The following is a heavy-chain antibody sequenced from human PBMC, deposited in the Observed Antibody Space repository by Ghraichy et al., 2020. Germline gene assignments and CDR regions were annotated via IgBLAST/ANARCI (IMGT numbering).Heavy chain of an antibody. CDR1: GFTFSRFW. J-gene: IGHJ4*02. V-gene: IGHV3-7*01. D-gene: IGHD2-15*01. Sequence: GGSLRLSCAASGFTFSRFWMSWVRQAPGKGLEWVGNINQDESETNNVDAVKGRFTISRDNAKKSLYLQMNNLRVEETAVYYCARRLCNGGTCYFDYWGQGTLVKVSS. CDR2: INQDESET. CDR3: ARRLCNGGTCYFDY.